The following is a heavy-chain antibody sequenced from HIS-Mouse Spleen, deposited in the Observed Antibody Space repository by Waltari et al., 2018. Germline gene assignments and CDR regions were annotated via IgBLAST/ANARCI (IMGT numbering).Heavy chain of an antibody. D-gene: IGHD6-13*01. CDR2: IYYIGST. J-gene: IGHJ2*01. V-gene: IGHV4-39*07. CDR1: GGSISSSSYY. CDR3: AREIPYSSSWYDWYFDL. Sequence: QLQLQESGPGLVKPSETLSLTCTVSGGSISSSSYYWGWICQPPGKGLEWIGSIYYIGSTYYNPSLNSRVTISVDTSKNQFSLKLSSVTAADTAVYYCAREIPYSSSWYDWYFDLWGRGTLVTVSS.